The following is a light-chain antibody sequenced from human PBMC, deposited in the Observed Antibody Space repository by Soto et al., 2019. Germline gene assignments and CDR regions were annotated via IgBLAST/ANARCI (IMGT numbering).Light chain of an antibody. CDR3: TSYTRGDIGI. CDR1: SSDVGGYDF. CDR2: DAT. J-gene: IGLJ2*01. Sequence: QSALTQPASVSGSPGQSITISCTGTSSDVGGYDFVSWYQQRPGEAPKLVIYDATNRPSGVSNRFSGSKSGNTASLTISGLQAEDEADYYCTSYTRGDIGIFGGGTKLTVL. V-gene: IGLV2-14*01.